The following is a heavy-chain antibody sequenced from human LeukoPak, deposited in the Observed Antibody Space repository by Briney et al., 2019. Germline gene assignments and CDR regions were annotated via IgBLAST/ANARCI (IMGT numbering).Heavy chain of an antibody. D-gene: IGHD3-3*02. CDR1: GFTFSIYG. CDR3: AKVATIFGVAPDGFYI. Sequence: GGSLRLSWVASGFTFSIYGMHWVRQAPGKGLGWVAFIRYDGSDKYYADSVKGRFTISRDNSNNTLYVQMNSLRADDTAVYYCAKVATIFGVAPDGFYICGQGAMVTVSS. J-gene: IGHJ3*02. V-gene: IGHV3-30*02. CDR2: IRYDGSDK.